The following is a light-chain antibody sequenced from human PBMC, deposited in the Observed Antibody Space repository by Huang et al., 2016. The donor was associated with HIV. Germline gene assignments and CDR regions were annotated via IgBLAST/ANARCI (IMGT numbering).Light chain of an antibody. CDR1: QGISNS. Sequence: DIQMTQSPSSLSASVGDRVTITCRASQGISNSLAWYQQKPGKAPKLLLYDASRRESGVPSRFSCSGSWTDYTLTINSLQPEDFATYYCQQYYSTPTFGQGTKVEIK. J-gene: IGKJ1*01. V-gene: IGKV1-NL1*01. CDR2: DAS. CDR3: QQYYSTPT.